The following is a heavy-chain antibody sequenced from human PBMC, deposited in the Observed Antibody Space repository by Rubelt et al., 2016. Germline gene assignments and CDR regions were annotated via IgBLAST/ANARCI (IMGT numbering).Heavy chain of an antibody. D-gene: IGHD5-24*01. J-gene: IGHJ4*02. CDR1: GGSISSYY. Sequence: QVQLQESGPGLVKPSETLSLTCTVSGGSISSYYWSWIRQPPGKGLEWIGSIYYSGSTHYNPSLKSRVTISVDTSKNQFSLKLSSVTAADTAVYYCARDSGSRIFDYWGQGTLVTVSS. CDR3: ARDSGSRIFDY. V-gene: IGHV4-59*05. CDR2: IYYSGST.